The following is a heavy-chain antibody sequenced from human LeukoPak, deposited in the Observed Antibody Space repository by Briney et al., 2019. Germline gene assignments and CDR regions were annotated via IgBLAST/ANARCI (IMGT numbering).Heavy chain of an antibody. CDR3: ARPLYGDFAKYFQR. Sequence: PVGSLRLSCAASGFTFSSYWMHWVRQAPGKGLVWVSHINKDGSSTSYADSVKGRFTISRDNAKNTLYLQMSSLRAEDTALYYCARPLYGDFAKYFQRWGQGTLVTVSS. D-gene: IGHD4-17*01. V-gene: IGHV3-74*01. CDR1: GFTFSSYW. CDR2: INKDGSST. J-gene: IGHJ1*01.